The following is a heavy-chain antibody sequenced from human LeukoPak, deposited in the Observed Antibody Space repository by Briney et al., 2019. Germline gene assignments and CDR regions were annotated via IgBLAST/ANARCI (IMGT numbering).Heavy chain of an antibody. D-gene: IGHD4-17*01. CDR3: ARVRYDDYGDYGNFDY. Sequence: ASVKVSCKASGYTFMNSGISWVRQAPGQGLEWLGWISAYNANTYYAQKVQGRVTMTTDTSTSTAYMELRSLRSEDTAVYYCARVRYDDYGDYGNFDYWGQGTLVTVSS. J-gene: IGHJ4*02. CDR2: ISAYNANT. CDR1: GYTFMNSG. V-gene: IGHV1-18*01.